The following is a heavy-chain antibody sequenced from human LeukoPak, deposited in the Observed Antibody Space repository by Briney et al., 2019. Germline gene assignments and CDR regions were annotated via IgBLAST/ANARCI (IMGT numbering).Heavy chain of an antibody. D-gene: IGHD5/OR15-5a*01. CDR3: ARGPRGLGFDY. CDR1: GGSFSGYY. V-gene: IGHV4-34*01. J-gene: IGHJ4*02. CDR2: INHSGST. Sequence: SETLSLTCAVYGGSFSGYYWSWIRQPPGKGLEWIGEINHSGSTNYNPSLKSRVTISVDTSKNQFSLKLSSVTAADTAVYYCARGPRGLGFDYWGQGTLVTVSS.